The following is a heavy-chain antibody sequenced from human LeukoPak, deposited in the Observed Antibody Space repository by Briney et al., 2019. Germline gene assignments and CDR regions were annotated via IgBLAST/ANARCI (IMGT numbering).Heavy chain of an antibody. D-gene: IGHD1-1*01. V-gene: IGHV4-30-2*01. CDR3: ARRSTGNYNWCDP. J-gene: IGHJ5*02. Sequence: PSETLSLTCAVSGASISSGDYSWGWIRQPPGMGLEWIGYIYHDGSTYYNPSLNSRVTISIDTSKNHFSLKLSSVTAADTAVYFCARRSTGNYNWCDPWGRGSLVTVSS. CDR2: IYHDGST. CDR1: GASISSGDYS.